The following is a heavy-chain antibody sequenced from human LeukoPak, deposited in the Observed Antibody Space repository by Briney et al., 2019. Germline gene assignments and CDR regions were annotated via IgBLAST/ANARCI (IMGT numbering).Heavy chain of an antibody. CDR2: IIPIFGTA. Sequence: ASVKVSCKASGGTFSSYAISWVRQAPGQGLEWMGGIIPIFGTANYAQKFQGRVTITADESTSTAYMELSSLRAEDTAVYYCARDQGSSDATYYFDYWGQGTLVTVSS. CDR1: GGTFSSYA. V-gene: IGHV1-69*13. CDR3: ARDQGSSDATYYFDY. J-gene: IGHJ4*02. D-gene: IGHD2-2*01.